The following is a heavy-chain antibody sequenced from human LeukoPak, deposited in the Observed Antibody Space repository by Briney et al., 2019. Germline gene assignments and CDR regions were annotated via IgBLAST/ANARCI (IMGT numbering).Heavy chain of an antibody. J-gene: IGHJ5*02. Sequence: ASVKVSCKVSGYTLTELSMHWVRQAPGKGLEWMGGFDPEDGETIYAQKFQGRVTMAMDTSTSTVYMELSSLRSEDTAMYYCARGPPGRVYDSSKKGLFDPWGQGTLVTVSS. CDR1: GYTLTELS. CDR2: FDPEDGET. D-gene: IGHD3-22*01. V-gene: IGHV1-24*01. CDR3: ARGPPGRVYDSSKKGLFDP.